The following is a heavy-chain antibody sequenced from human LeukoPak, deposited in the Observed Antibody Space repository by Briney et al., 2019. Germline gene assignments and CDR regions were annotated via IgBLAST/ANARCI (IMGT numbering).Heavy chain of an antibody. J-gene: IGHJ4*02. V-gene: IGHV3-30*19. Sequence: PGGSLRVSCAASGFTFSSDGMHWVCQAPGEGRGWVAVISYDGSNKYYADSVKGRFTISRDNPKHTLYLQMHSLRAEHTAVYYCANDYLHGDRLYYFDYWAQGTLVTVPS. D-gene: IGHD4-17*01. CDR3: ANDYLHGDRLYYFDY. CDR1: GFTFSSDG. CDR2: ISYDGSNK.